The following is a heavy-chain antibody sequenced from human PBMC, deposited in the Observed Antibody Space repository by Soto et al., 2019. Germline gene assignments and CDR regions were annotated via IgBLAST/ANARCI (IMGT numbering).Heavy chain of an antibody. CDR2: INHSGST. D-gene: IGHD5-18*01. V-gene: IGHV4-34*01. CDR3: ARGRQLWLNYYFGMDV. Sequence: SETLALTCAVYGWSLGGYYWSWIRQPPGKGLEWIGEINHSGSTNYNPSLKSRVTISVDTSKNQFSLKLSSVTAADTAVYYCARGRQLWLNYYFGMDVWGQGATVT. CDR1: GWSLGGYY. J-gene: IGHJ6*02.